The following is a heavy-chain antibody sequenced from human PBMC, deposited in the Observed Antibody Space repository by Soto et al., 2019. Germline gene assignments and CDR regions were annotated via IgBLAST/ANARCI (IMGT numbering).Heavy chain of an antibody. Sequence: EVQLVESGGGLVQPGGSLRLSCAASGFTFSSYWMSWVRQAPGKGLEWVANIKQDGSEKYYVDSVKGRFTISRDNAKNSLYLQMNSLRAEDTAVYYCARDESYDCSSTSCYIWGDYWGQGTLVTVSS. V-gene: IGHV3-7*03. J-gene: IGHJ4*02. CDR1: GFTFSSYW. CDR2: IKQDGSEK. CDR3: ARDESYDCSSTSCYIWGDY. D-gene: IGHD2-2*02.